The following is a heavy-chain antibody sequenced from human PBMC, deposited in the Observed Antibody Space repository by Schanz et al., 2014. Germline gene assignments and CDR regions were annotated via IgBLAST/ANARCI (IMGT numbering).Heavy chain of an antibody. D-gene: IGHD3-10*01. CDR2: LNTYLGKP. CDR3: ARAAASTLFGIALPSDYGYYGMDV. Sequence: QVQLVQSGSELKKPGASVKVSCKTSGYTFNSYALHWVRQAPGQGLEWMGWLNTYLGKPTYAQGFTGRFVFSLDTSVSTAYLQISSLKAADTAVYYCARAAASTLFGIALPSDYGYYGMDVWGQGTTVTVAS. CDR1: GYTFNSYA. J-gene: IGHJ6*02. V-gene: IGHV7-4-1*02.